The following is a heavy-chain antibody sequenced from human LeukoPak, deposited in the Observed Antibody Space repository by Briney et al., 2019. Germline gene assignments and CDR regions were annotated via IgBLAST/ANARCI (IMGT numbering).Heavy chain of an antibody. Sequence: SETLSLTCTVSGGSISSGDYYWSWIRQSPGKGLEWIGYIYYSGSTYYNPSLKSRVTISVDTSKNQFSLKLSSVTAADTAVYYCARGTVAGQGGYNWFDPWGQGTLVTVSS. CDR1: GGSISSGDYY. CDR2: IYYSGST. J-gene: IGHJ5*02. D-gene: IGHD6-19*01. V-gene: IGHV4-30-4*08. CDR3: ARGTVAGQGGYNWFDP.